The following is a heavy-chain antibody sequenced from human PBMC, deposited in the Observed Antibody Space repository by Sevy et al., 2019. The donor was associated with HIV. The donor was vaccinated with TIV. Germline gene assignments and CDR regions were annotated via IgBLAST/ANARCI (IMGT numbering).Heavy chain of an antibody. V-gene: IGHV3-23*01. J-gene: IGHJ4*02. CDR3: AIDGTKLGAWYAFDY. CDR2: ISGSGGST. CDR1: GFTFSSYA. Sequence: GGSLRLSCAASGFTFSSYAMSWVRLAPEKGLEWVSAISGSGGSTDYADSVKGRFTISRDNSKNALYLQMNSLRAEDTAVYYCAIDGTKLGAWYAFDYWGQGTLVTVSS. D-gene: IGHD1-26*01.